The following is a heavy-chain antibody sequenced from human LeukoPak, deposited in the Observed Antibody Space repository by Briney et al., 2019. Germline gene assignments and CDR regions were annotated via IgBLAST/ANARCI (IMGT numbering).Heavy chain of an antibody. J-gene: IGHJ4*02. CDR1: AFTFSGYS. V-gene: IGHV3-48*01. CDR3: AREYSSSSGRSSDY. D-gene: IGHD6-6*01. CDR2: ISPSATTI. Sequence: GGSLRLSCAASAFTFSGYSMNWVRQAPGKGLEWVSYISPSATTIYYADSVKGRFTISGDNAKNSLYLQMNSLRAEDTAVYYCAREYSSSSGRSSDYWGQGTLVTVSS.